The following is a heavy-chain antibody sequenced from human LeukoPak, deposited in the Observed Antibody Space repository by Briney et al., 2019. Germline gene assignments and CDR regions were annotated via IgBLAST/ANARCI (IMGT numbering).Heavy chain of an antibody. J-gene: IGHJ4*02. D-gene: IGHD5-12*01. V-gene: IGHV4-59*02. CDR1: GGSVSTYH. CDR2: SYYTGST. CDR3: ARVRGGYDAIDH. Sequence: SETLSLTCTVSGGSVSTYHWGWIRQPPGKGLEWIGYSYYTGSTNYNPSLTGRVTISVDMSKNQFSLKLISVTAADTAVYHCARVRGGYDAIDHWGQGTLVPVSS.